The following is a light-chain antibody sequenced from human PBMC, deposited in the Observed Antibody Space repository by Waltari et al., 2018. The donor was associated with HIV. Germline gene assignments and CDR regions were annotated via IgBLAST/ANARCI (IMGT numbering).Light chain of an antibody. Sequence: QSALTQPRSVSGSPGESVTISCTGTRSDVGGYNYVSWYQQHPGKAPTLLIFGVNKRPSWAPDVFWGSKSGNTASLTISGRGADDEADYYCCSYAGNYIAVFGGGSKLTV. CDR3: CSYAGNYIAV. J-gene: IGLJ2*01. CDR1: RSDVGGYNY. V-gene: IGLV2-11*01. CDR2: GVN.